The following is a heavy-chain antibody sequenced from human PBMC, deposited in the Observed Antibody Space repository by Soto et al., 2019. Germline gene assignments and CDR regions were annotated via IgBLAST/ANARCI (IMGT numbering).Heavy chain of an antibody. CDR1: GFTFTNSA. CDR2: IVVGSGNT. D-gene: IGHD5-18*01. J-gene: IGHJ6*02. Sequence: SVKVSCKASGFTFTNSAVQWVRQARGQRLEWIGWIVVGSGNTNYAQKFQGRVTITRDTSASTAYMELSSLRSEDTAVYYCARELQLWNYYGMDVWGQGTTVTVSS. CDR3: ARELQLWNYYGMDV. V-gene: IGHV1-58*01.